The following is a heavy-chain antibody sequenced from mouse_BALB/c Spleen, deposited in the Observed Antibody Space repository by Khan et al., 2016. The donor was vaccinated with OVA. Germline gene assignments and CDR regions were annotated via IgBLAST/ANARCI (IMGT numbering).Heavy chain of an antibody. Sequence: VQLVESGAELVRPGVSVKISCKGSGYTFTDFAMHWVKQSHAKSLEWIGVISTYYGDTNYNQNFKGKATMTVDKSSSTAYMELTRLTSEDSAIYSGAKRSVHDRFAYGGQGLWSLSLQ. CDR1: GYTFTDFA. J-gene: IGHJ3*01. D-gene: IGHD2-12*01. CDR2: ISTYYGDT. CDR3: AKRSVHDRFAY. V-gene: IGHV1S137*01.